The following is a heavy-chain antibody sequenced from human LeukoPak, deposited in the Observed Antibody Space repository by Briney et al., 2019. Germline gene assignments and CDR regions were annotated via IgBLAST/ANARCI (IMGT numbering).Heavy chain of an antibody. V-gene: IGHV3-53*01. D-gene: IGHD3-22*01. Sequence: PGGSLRLSCAASGFTVSSNYMSWVRQAPGKGLEWVSVIYSGGSTYYADSVKGRFTISRDNSKNTLYLQMNSLRAEDTALYYCARAKYYYDSSGYCDWGQGTLVTVSP. CDR1: GFTVSSNY. CDR3: ARAKYYYDSSGYCD. CDR2: IYSGGST. J-gene: IGHJ4*02.